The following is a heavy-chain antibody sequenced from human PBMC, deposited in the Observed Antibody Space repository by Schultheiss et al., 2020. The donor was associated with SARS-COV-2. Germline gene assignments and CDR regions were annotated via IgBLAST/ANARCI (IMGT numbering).Heavy chain of an antibody. D-gene: IGHD6-13*01. V-gene: IGHV2-5*08. CDR2: IDWDDDK. Sequence: SGPTLVKPTQTLTLTCTFSGFSLNTSGMCVSWIRQPPGKALEWLALIDWDDDKRYSPSLKSRLTITKDTSKNQVVLTLTNMDPVDTATYYCAHRQGIAAAWNWFDPWGQGTLVTVSS. CDR1: GFSLNTSGMC. CDR3: AHRQGIAAAWNWFDP. J-gene: IGHJ5*02.